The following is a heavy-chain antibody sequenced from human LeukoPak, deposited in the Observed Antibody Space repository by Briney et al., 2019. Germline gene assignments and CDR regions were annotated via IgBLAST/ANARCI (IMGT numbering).Heavy chain of an antibody. CDR2: IDPDGGGT. V-gene: IGHV1-2*02. Sequence: ASVKVSCKASGYTFTDYYMHWLRQAPGQGLEWMGWIDPDGGGTNYAQMFRGRVTITRDTSISTAYMELSSLRSDDTAIYYCARVSGRSGPFEYWGQGTLVTVSS. J-gene: IGHJ4*02. CDR3: ARVSGRSGPFEY. D-gene: IGHD3-3*01. CDR1: GYTFTDYY.